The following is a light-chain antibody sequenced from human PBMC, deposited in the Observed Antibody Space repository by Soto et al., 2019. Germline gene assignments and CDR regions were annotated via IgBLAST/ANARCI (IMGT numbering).Light chain of an antibody. V-gene: IGKV2-24*01. CDR1: QSLVHSTGNTY. J-gene: IGKJ1*01. Sequence: DVVMTQTPLTSPVTLGQPASISCRSSQSLVHSTGNTYLSWLQQRPGQPPRLLIYEISNRFSGVPDRFSGSGAGTDFTLTISRVEPEDVGIYYCMQVTSFPRTFDQGTRVEIK. CDR3: MQVTSFPRT. CDR2: EIS.